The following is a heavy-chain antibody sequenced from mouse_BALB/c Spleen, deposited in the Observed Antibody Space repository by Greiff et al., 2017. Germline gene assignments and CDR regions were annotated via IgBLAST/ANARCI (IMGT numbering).Heavy chain of an antibody. CDR3: ARAYGNYAWFAY. CDR2: IRNKANGYTT. V-gene: IGHV7-3*02. CDR1: GFTFTDYY. J-gene: IGHJ3*01. D-gene: IGHD2-1*01. Sequence: DVKLVESGGGLVQPGGSLRLSCATSGFTFTDYYMSWVRQPPGKALEWLGFIRNKANGYTTEYSASVKGRFTISRDNSQSILYLQMNTLRAEDSATYYCARAYGNYAWFAYWGQGTLVTVSA.